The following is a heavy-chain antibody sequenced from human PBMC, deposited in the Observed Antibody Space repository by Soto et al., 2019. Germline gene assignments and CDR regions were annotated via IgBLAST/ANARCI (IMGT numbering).Heavy chain of an antibody. J-gene: IGHJ4*02. D-gene: IGHD4-17*01. Sequence: SVKVSCKASGGFNNYAISWVRQAPGQGLEWMGVFIPELGTSNYAQRFQGRVTITVDKATNTAYLNLTTLTSEDTAIYYCARTSMTRIDYCDQGTLVTASS. CDR1: GGFNNYA. CDR3: ARTSMTRIDY. V-gene: IGHV1-69*06. CDR2: FIPELGTS.